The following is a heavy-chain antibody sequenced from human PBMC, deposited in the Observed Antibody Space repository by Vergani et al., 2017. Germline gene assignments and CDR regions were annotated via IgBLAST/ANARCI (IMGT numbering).Heavy chain of an antibody. CDR1: GGSFTSYH. D-gene: IGHD4-11*01. J-gene: IGHJ6*03. Sequence: QVQLQQWGGGLLKPSETLSLTCVVNGGSFTSYHWTWIRQSPGEGLEWVGDIDHTGRPYYNPSLKSRLTMSVDKSRNQFSLRLNSVTATDTAIYFCARVNTETNGHLYYYYYMDVWGQGTAVTVS. CDR2: IDHTGRP. V-gene: IGHV4-34*01. CDR3: ARVNTETNGHLYYYYYMDV.